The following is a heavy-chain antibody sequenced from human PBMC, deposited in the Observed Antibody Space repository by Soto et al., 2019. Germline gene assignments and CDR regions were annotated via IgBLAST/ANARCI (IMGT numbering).Heavy chain of an antibody. CDR3: ARGIATPPAY. CDR1: GGSISSYY. CDR2: IYYSGST. V-gene: IGHV4-59*12. Sequence: SETLSLTCTVSGGSISSYYWSWIRQPPGKGLEWIGYIYYSGSTNYNPSLKSRVTISVDNSKNTLYLQMNSLRVEDTAVYYCARGIATPPAYWGQGTLVTVSS. J-gene: IGHJ4*02. D-gene: IGHD6-13*01.